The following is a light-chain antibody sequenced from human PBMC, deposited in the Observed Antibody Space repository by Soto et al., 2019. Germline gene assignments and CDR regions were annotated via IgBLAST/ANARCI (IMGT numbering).Light chain of an antibody. Sequence: QSVLTQPPSASGSPGQSVTISCTGTSSDVGGYNYVSWYQQHPGQAPKLMIYEVYKRPSGVPDRFSGSKSGNTASLTVSGLQAEDEADYYCNSYAGSNIVFGTGTKVIVL. CDR3: NSYAGSNIV. J-gene: IGLJ1*01. V-gene: IGLV2-8*01. CDR2: EVY. CDR1: SSDVGGYNY.